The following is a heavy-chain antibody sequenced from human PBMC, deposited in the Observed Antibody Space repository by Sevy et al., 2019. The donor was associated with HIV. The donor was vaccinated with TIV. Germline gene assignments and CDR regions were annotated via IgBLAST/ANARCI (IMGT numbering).Heavy chain of an antibody. D-gene: IGHD3-10*01. CDR3: ARDYFGSGTFYNGNFFDY. CDR1: GYTFTSYA. CDR2: INAGNGNT. Sequence: ASVKVSCKASGYTFTSYAFHWVRQAPGQRLEWMGWINAGNGNTKYSEKFQGRVTITRDTSASTAYMDLSSLRSEDTAVYYCARDYFGSGTFYNGNFFDYWGQGTLVTVSS. V-gene: IGHV1-3*01. J-gene: IGHJ4*02.